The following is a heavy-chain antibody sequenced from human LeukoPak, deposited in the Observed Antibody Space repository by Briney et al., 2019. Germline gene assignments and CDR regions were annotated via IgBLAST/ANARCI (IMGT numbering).Heavy chain of an antibody. V-gene: IGHV3-33*06. CDR2: IWYDGSNK. J-gene: IGHJ4*02. Sequence: GGSLRLSCAAFGFTFSSYGMHWVRQAPGKGLEWVAVIWYDGSNKYYADSVKGRFTISRDNSKNTLYLQINSLRAEDTAVYYCAKDSLGGRSGYFYDYWGQGTLVTVSS. CDR1: GFTFSSYG. D-gene: IGHD3-3*01. CDR3: AKDSLGGRSGYFYDY.